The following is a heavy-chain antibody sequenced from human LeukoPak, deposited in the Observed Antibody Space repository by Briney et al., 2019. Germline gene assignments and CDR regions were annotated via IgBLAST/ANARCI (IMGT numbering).Heavy chain of an antibody. CDR1: GGSIRGTNW. V-gene: IGHV4/OR15-8*02. D-gene: IGHD1-26*01. Sequence: SETLSLTCGVSGGSIRGTNWWSWVRQPPGQGLEWIGEISLAGQTNYNPSLNGRVTMSLDKSSNQLSLHLTSVTAADTATYYCSRESGPFCPFGYWGQGTLVIVSS. CDR3: SRESGPFCPFGY. J-gene: IGHJ4*02. CDR2: ISLAGQT.